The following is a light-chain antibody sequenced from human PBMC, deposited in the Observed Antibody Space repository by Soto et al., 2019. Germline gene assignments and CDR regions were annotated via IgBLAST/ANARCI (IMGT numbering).Light chain of an antibody. Sequence: VLTQSPATLSLSPGERVTLSCRASQSVRKYLGWYQQKPGQAPRLLIYGASSRATGIPDRFSGTGSGTEFTLTISSLQSEDFALYYCQQYNDWPLTFGQGTKVDIK. CDR3: QQYNDWPLT. CDR2: GAS. J-gene: IGKJ1*01. V-gene: IGKV3D-15*01. CDR1: QSVRKY.